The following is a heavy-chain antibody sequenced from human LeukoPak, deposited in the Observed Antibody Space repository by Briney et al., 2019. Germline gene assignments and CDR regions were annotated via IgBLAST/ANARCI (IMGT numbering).Heavy chain of an antibody. Sequence: GSLRLSCAASGSIFSAYGMHWVRQAPGKGLEWVAVIWYDGGNKYYADSVKGRFTISRDNSKNTLYLQMNSLRAEDTAVYYCAKEPLHKYYYDSSGSYYFDYWGQGNLVNVSS. V-gene: IGHV3-30*02. D-gene: IGHD3-22*01. CDR1: GSIFSAYG. CDR2: IWYDGGNK. J-gene: IGHJ4*02. CDR3: AKEPLHKYYYDSSGSYYFDY.